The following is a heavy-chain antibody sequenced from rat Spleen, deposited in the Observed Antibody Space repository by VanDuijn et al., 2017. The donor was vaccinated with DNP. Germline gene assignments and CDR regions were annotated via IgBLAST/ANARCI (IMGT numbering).Heavy chain of an antibody. Sequence: EVKLVESGGGLVQPGRSLKLSCAASGFNFNAYWMGWVRQAPGKGLENIGEINKDSNTINYSPSLRDKFTISRDNAQDTLYLQMSELRSEDSAIYYCARGPNYGGFLDYFDYWGQGVMVSVSS. V-gene: IGHV4-2*01. CDR2: INKDSNTI. D-gene: IGHD1-11*01. CDR3: ARGPNYGGFLDYFDY. CDR1: GFNFNAYW. J-gene: IGHJ2*01.